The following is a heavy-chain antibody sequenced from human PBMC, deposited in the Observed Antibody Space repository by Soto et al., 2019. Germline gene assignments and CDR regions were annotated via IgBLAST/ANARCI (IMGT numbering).Heavy chain of an antibody. D-gene: IGHD3-10*01. CDR1: GGSFSGYY. CDR3: ARGKGVLLWFGELFGFDY. J-gene: IGHJ4*02. Sequence: KPSETLSLTCAFYGGSFSGYYWSWIRQPPGKGLEWIGEINHSGSTNYNPSLKSRVTISVDTSKNQFSLKLSSVTAADTAVYYCARGKGVLLWFGELFGFDYWGPGTLVTVS. CDR2: INHSGST. V-gene: IGHV4-34*01.